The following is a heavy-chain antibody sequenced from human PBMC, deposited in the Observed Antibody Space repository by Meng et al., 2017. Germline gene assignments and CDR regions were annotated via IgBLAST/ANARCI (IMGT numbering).Heavy chain of an antibody. Sequence: VERVQAGGEGKMPGSSVKVSSKASGGTFSSYAISWGRQAPGQGLEWMGGIIPIFGTANYAEKFQGRVTITADKSTSTAYMELSSLRTEDTAVYYCARDGVGATEGYFDYWGQGTLVTVSS. D-gene: IGHD1-26*01. V-gene: IGHV1-69*06. CDR3: ARDGVGATEGYFDY. CDR1: GGTFSSYA. CDR2: IIPIFGTA. J-gene: IGHJ4*02.